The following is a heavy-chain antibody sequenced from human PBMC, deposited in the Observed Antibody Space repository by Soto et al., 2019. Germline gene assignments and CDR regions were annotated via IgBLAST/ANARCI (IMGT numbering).Heavy chain of an antibody. Sequence: QVQLVQSGAEEKKPGASVKVSCKASGYTFTSYAMHWVRQAPGQRLEWMGWINAGNGNTKYSQKFQGRVTITRDTSASTAYMELSSLRSEDTVVYYCARSIVVVTALDYWGQGTLVTVSS. CDR3: ARSIVVVTALDY. V-gene: IGHV1-3*05. D-gene: IGHD2-21*02. CDR2: INAGNGNT. J-gene: IGHJ4*02. CDR1: GYTFTSYA.